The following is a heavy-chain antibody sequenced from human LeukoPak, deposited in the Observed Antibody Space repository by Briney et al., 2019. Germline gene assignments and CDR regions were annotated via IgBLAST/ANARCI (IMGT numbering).Heavy chain of an antibody. J-gene: IGHJ3*02. Sequence: PGGSLRLSCTASGFTFSNYWMNWVRQAPGKGLQWVGNIKEDGSDKYYVDSVKGRFTISRDNAKNSLYLQVNSLRAEDTAVYYCTRGSSNACDIWGQGTMVAVSS. CDR1: GFTFSNYW. V-gene: IGHV3-7*05. CDR2: IKEDGSDK. D-gene: IGHD3-10*01. CDR3: TRGSSNACDI.